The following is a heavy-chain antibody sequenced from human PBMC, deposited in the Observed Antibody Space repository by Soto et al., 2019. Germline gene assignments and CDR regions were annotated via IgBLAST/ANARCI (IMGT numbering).Heavy chain of an antibody. V-gene: IGHV4-34*01. Sequence: SETLSLTCAVYGGSFSGYYWSWIRQPPGKGLEWIGEINHSGSTNYNPSLKSRVTISVDTSKNQFSLKLSFVTAADTAVYYCARAILGYCSSTSCRGYSYYYGMDVWGQGTTVTVSS. CDR1: GGSFSGYY. CDR2: INHSGST. D-gene: IGHD2-2*01. CDR3: ARAILGYCSSTSCRGYSYYYGMDV. J-gene: IGHJ6*02.